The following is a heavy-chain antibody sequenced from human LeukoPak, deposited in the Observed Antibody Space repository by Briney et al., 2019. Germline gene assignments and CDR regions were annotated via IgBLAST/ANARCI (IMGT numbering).Heavy chain of an antibody. D-gene: IGHD3-3*01. CDR1: GFTFSSYN. CDR2: LSSSGAFI. V-gene: IGHV3-21*01. J-gene: IGHJ4*02. Sequence: GGSLRLSCAAFGFTFSSYNMNWVRQAPGKGLEWVSSLSSSGAFIYYADSVKGRFTISRDNAKNSLFLQMNSLRAEDTAVYYCARGASTYEFDYWGQGTLVTVSS. CDR3: ARGASTYEFDY.